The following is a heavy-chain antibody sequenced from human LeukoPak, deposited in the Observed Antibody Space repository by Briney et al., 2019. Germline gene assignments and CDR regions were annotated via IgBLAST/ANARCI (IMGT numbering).Heavy chain of an antibody. CDR2: ISSSGASI. J-gene: IGHJ4*02. V-gene: IGHV3-21*01. Sequence: GGSLRLSCAASGFTFSSYSMNWVRQAPGKGLEWVSFISSSGASIYYADSVKGRFTVSRDNAKNSLYLQMNSLGVEDTAIYYCAPICSSGNCFQTRFDYWGQGTLVTVSS. CDR1: GFTFSSYS. D-gene: IGHD3-22*01. CDR3: APICSSGNCFQTRFDY.